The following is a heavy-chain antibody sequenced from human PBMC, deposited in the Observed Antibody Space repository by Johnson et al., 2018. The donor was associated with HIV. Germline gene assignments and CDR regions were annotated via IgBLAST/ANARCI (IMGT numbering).Heavy chain of an antibody. CDR1: RFTFSAYP. CDR3: AREYSSLSQGAFDI. J-gene: IGHJ3*02. Sequence: EVQLVELGGGLVQPGGSLRLSCAASRFTFSAYPMHWVRQAPGKGLEYVSAISSNGGKTYYADSVKGRFTIARDNSKNTLYLQMGSLRAEDTAVYYCAREYSSLSQGAFDIWGQGTMVTVSS. CDR2: ISSNGGKT. V-gene: IGHV3-64*07. D-gene: IGHD6-6*01.